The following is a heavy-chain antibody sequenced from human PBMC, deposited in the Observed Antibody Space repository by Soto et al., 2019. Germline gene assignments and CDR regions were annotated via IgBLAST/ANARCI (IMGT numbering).Heavy chain of an antibody. D-gene: IGHD3-10*01. J-gene: IGHJ4*02. CDR2: IYYSGNT. Sequence: SETLSLTCTVSGGSISSYYWSWIRQPPGKGLEWIGYIYYSGNTYYNPSLKSRVTISVDTSKNQFSLKLSSVTAADTAVYYCARQYGSGSYYNVWGQGTLVTVSS. CDR1: GGSISSYY. V-gene: IGHV4-59*08. CDR3: ARQYGSGSYYNV.